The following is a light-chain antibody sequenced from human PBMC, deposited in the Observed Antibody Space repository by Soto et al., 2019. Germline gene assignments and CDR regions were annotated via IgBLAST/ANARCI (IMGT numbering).Light chain of an antibody. J-gene: IGKJ5*01. CDR1: RSVSSD. CDR3: QQRSNWPFT. Sequence: EIVLTQSPATLSLSPGESATVSCRASRSVSSDLAWYQQKPGQAPRLLIYGASNRATGIPARFSGSGSGTDFTLTISSLEPEDFAVYYCQQRSNWPFTFGQGTRLEI. CDR2: GAS. V-gene: IGKV3-11*01.